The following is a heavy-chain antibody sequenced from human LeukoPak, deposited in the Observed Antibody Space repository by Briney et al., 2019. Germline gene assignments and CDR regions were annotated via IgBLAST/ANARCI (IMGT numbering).Heavy chain of an antibody. CDR2: IIPNSGGT. D-gene: IGHD3-3*01. CDR3: ARQSGDFDY. Sequence: ASVKVPCKASGYTFTDFYIHWVRQAPGQGLEWMGWIIPNSGGTHFARKFQGRVTMTRDTSITTAYMELSSLTSDDTAVYYCARQSGDFDYWGQGTLVTVSS. V-gene: IGHV1-2*02. CDR1: GYTFTDFY. J-gene: IGHJ4*02.